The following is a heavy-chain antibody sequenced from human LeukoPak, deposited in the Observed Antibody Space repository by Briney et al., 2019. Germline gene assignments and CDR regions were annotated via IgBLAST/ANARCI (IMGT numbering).Heavy chain of an antibody. D-gene: IGHD1-26*01. CDR3: ARAPYSGRGFDP. J-gene: IGHJ5*02. V-gene: IGHV1-2*06. CDR1: GYTFTGYY. CDR2: INPNSGGT. Sequence: ASVKVSCKASGYTFTGYYMHWVRQAPGQGLEWMGRINPNSGGTNYAQKFQGRVTMPRDTSISTAYMELSRLRSDDTAVYYCARAPYSGRGFDPWGQGTLVTVSS.